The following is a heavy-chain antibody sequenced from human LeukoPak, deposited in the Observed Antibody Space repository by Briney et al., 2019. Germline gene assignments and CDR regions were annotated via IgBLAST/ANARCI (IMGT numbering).Heavy chain of an antibody. J-gene: IGHJ6*04. CDR2: IYPGDSDT. V-gene: IGHV5-51*01. D-gene: IGHD5-12*01. Sequence: GESLKISCKGSGYSFSSYWIGWVRQMPGKGLEWMGIIYPGDSDTTYSPSFQGQVTISADKSISTAYLQWSSLEASDTAMYLCARSGYDYFYYYAMDIWGKGTTVTVSS. CDR1: GYSFSSYW. CDR3: ARSGYDYFYYYAMDI.